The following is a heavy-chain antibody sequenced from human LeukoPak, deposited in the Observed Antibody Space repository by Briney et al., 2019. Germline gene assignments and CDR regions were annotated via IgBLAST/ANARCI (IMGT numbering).Heavy chain of an antibody. CDR3: ATSPGHYFDRGGYIYDY. J-gene: IGHJ4*02. D-gene: IGHD3-22*01. CDR2: FDPEHGAT. Sequence: GASVKVSCKVSGYTLTELSIHWVRQAPGKGLEWMGGFDPEHGATIYAQKFQGRVTMTEDTSTDTAYMELSSLRSEDTAVYYCATSPGHYFDRGGYIYDYWGQGTLVTVSS. V-gene: IGHV1-24*01. CDR1: GYTLTELS.